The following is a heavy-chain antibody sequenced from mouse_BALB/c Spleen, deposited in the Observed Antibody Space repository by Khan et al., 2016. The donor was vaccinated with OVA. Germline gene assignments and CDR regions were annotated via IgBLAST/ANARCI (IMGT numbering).Heavy chain of an antibody. D-gene: IGHD1-1*01. Sequence: EVQLQESGPGLVKPSQSLSLTCTVTGYSITSDYAWNWIRQFPGNKLEWMGYISYSGSANYNPSLKSRISITRDTSENQFFRQLNSVTTEDSATYYFARRYYYGHWYFDVWGAGTTVTVSS. CDR3: ARRYYYGHWYFDV. CDR2: ISYSGSA. J-gene: IGHJ1*01. CDR1: GYSITSDYA. V-gene: IGHV3-2*02.